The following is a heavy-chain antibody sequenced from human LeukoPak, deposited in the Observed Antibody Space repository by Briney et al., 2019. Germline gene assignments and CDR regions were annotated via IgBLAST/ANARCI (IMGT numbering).Heavy chain of an antibody. V-gene: IGHV1-69*06. CDR2: IIPIFGTT. Sequence: SVKVSCKASGGTFSSYAISWVRQAPGQGLEWMGGIIPIFGTTNCAQKFQDRVTITADKSTSTAYMELSSLRSEDTAVYYCARDDSSGPYDCWGQGTLVTVSS. CDR3: ARDDSSGPYDC. D-gene: IGHD3-10*01. J-gene: IGHJ4*02. CDR1: GGTFSSYA.